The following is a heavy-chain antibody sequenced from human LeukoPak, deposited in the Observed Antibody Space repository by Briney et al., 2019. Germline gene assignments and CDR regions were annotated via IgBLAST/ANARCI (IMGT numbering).Heavy chain of an antibody. J-gene: IGHJ4*02. CDR3: ARGGDMAAAGIRFFDY. D-gene: IGHD6-13*01. CDR1: GYTFTSYY. CDR2: ISPSGGST. Sequence: ASVKVSCKASGYTFTSYYMHWVRQAPGQGLEWMGIISPSGGSTSYAQKFQGRVTMTRGTSTSTVYMDLSSLRSEDTAVYYCARGGDMAAAGIRFFDYWGQGTLVTVSS. V-gene: IGHV1-46*01.